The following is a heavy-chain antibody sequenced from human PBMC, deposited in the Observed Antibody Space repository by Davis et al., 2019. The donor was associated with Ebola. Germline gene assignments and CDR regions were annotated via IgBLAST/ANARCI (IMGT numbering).Heavy chain of an antibody. D-gene: IGHD5-18*01. CDR3: AKTSTALYYYYGMDV. J-gene: IGHJ6*02. CDR1: GFTFSSYG. Sequence: GESLKISCAASGFTFSSYGMHWVRQAPGKGLEWVSLISGDGGSTYYADSVKGRFTISRDNSKNSLYLQMNSLRTEDTALYYCAKTSTALYYYYGMDVWGQGTTVTVSS. CDR2: ISGDGGST. V-gene: IGHV3-43*02.